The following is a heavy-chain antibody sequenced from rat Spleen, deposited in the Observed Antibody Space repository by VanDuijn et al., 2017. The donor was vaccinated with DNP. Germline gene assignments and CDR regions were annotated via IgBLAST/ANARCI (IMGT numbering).Heavy chain of an antibody. D-gene: IGHD1-5*01. CDR2: INSAGTT. J-gene: IGHJ2*01. CDR1: GYSITSSYR. Sequence: EVQLQESGPGLVKPSQSLSLICSVTGYSITSSYRWNWIRKFPGNKLEWMGSINSAGTTKYNPSLKSRVFITRDTSKNQFFLQLSSVTTEDTGTYYCARWNIGTSTLDYWGQGVMVTVSS. CDR3: ARWNIGTSTLDY. V-gene: IGHV3-3*01.